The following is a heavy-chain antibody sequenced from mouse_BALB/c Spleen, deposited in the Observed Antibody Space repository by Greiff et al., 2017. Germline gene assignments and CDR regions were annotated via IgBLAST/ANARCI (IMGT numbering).Heavy chain of an antibody. D-gene: IGHD1-1*02. V-gene: IGHV1-69*02. CDR3: ARGDYAAY. J-gene: IGHJ3*01. CDR2: IDPSDSYT. CDR1: GYTFTSYW. Sequence: QVQLQQSGAELVKPGASVKLSCKASGYTFTSYWMHWVKQRPGQGLEWIGEIDPSDSYTNYNQKFKGKATLTVDKSSSTAYMQLSSLTSEDSAVYYCARGDYAAYWGQGTLVTVSA.